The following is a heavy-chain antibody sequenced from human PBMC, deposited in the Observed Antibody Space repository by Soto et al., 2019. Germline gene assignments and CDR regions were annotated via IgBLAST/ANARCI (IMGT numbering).Heavy chain of an antibody. J-gene: IGHJ6*02. D-gene: IGHD3-16*01. Sequence: QVQLQESGPGLVKPSGTLSLTCAVSGGSLSSSNGWSWVRQPQGNRLWWIGEIYHSGSTNYNPSLKSRVTISVDKSKNQFSLKLSSVTAADTAVYYCAREGDGADYYYGMDVWGQGTTVTVSS. CDR1: GGSLSSSNG. CDR3: AREGDGADYYYGMDV. V-gene: IGHV4-4*02. CDR2: IYHSGST.